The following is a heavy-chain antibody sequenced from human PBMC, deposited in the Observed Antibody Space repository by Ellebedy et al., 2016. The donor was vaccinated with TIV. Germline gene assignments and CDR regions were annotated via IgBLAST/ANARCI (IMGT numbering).Heavy chain of an antibody. CDR1: GGSISSGYY. J-gene: IGHJ5*02. D-gene: IGHD2-8*01. CDR3: ARYYHHLPHSNWFDP. V-gene: IGHV4-31*03. Sequence: LRLSCTVSGGSISSGYYWSWIRQHPGKGLEWIGYIYYSGSTYYNPSLKSRVTISVDTSKNQFSLKLSSVTAADTAVYYCARYYHHLPHSNWFDPWGQGTLVTVSS. CDR2: IYYSGST.